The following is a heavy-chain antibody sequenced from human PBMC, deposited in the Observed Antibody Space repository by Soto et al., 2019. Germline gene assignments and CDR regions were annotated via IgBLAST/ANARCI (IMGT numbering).Heavy chain of an antibody. J-gene: IGHJ6*02. CDR2: INAGNGNT. Sequence: ASVKVSCKASGYTFTSYAMHWVRQAPGQRLEWMGWINAGNGNTKYSQKFQGRVTITRDTSASTAYMELSSLRSEDTAVYYCARASVANYYYGMDVWGQGTTVTVSS. CDR1: GYTFTSYA. D-gene: IGHD6-19*01. CDR3: ARASVANYYYGMDV. V-gene: IGHV1-3*01.